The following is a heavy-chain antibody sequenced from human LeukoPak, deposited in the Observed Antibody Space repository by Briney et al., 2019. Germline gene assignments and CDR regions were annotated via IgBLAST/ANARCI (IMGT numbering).Heavy chain of an antibody. J-gene: IGHJ5*02. CDR1: GFTFSNYN. CDR3: ATDFNKGFDP. Sequence: GGSLRLSCAASGFTFSNYNMNWVRQAPGKGLEWVSYISSSSGIIYYADSVEGRFTISRDNAKNSLYLQMDSLRVEDTAVYYCATDFNKGFDPWGQGTLVTVSS. D-gene: IGHD1/OR15-1a*01. V-gene: IGHV3-48*04. CDR2: ISSSSGII.